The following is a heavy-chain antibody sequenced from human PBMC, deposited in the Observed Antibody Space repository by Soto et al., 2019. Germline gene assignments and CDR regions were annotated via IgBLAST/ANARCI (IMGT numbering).Heavy chain of an antibody. CDR2: IYHSGST. CDR3: ARDQLEGNWFDP. J-gene: IGHJ5*02. CDR1: SYSISSRRHF. Sequence: TLSLTCVLASYSISSRRHFWNWIRQPPGKGLEWIGYIYHSGSTLYNPSLKSRVTISVDKSKNQFSLKLTSVTAADTAVYYCARDQLEGNWFDPWGQGTLVTVS. D-gene: IGHD1-1*01. V-gene: IGHV4-30-2*01.